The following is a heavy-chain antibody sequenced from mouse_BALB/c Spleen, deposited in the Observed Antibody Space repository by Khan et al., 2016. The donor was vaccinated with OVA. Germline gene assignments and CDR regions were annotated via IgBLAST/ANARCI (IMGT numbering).Heavy chain of an antibody. CDR2: IAPGSGSS. J-gene: IGHJ4*01. V-gene: IGHV1S41*01. Sequence: DLVKPGASVKLSCKASGYTFTSYWINWIKQRPGQGLEWIGRIAPGSGSSYYNEMFKGKATLTVDTSSRTAYIQLSSLSSEDSAVXICARENYYGSSRYAMDYWGQGTSVTVSS. D-gene: IGHD1-1*01. CDR1: GYTFTSYW. CDR3: ARENYYGSSRYAMDY.